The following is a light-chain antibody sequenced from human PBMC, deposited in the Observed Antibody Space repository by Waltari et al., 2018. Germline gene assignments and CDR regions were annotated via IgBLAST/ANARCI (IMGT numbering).Light chain of an antibody. V-gene: IGKV3-20*01. J-gene: IGKJ1*01. CDR2: AAS. CDR1: QSASSSY. Sequence: DIVLTQSPGPLSLSPGERATPSCMARQSASSSYLAWYQQKPGQAPRLLIYAASTRATGIPDRFSGSGSGTDFTLTISRLEPEDFAVYYCQHYGWSSWTFGQGTKVVIK. CDR3: QHYGWSSWT.